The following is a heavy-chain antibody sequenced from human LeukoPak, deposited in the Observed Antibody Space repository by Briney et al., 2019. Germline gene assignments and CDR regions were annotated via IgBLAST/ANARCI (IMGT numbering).Heavy chain of an antibody. Sequence: GGSLRLSCAASGFTFSSYWMNWARQAPGKGLEWLSGIRPSGDSAYYADSVRGRFTISRDNSKNTLYLQMKNLRVEHTAVYYCAKGLHGGVGYGVDVWGQGTTVSVSS. CDR3: AKGLHGGVGYGVDV. J-gene: IGHJ6*02. V-gene: IGHV3-23*01. CDR2: IRPSGDSA. D-gene: IGHD3-16*01. CDR1: GFTFSSYW.